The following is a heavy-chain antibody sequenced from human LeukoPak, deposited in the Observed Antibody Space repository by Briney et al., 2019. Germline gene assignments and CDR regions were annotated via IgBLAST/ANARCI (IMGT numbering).Heavy chain of an antibody. CDR1: GYTFISYG. Sequence: ASVKVSCNASGYTFISYGISWVRQAPGQGLEWMGWISAYNGNTNYAQKLQGRVTMTTDTSTSTAYLELRSLRSDDTAVYYCARHVLLWFGELLRSLDYWGQGTLVTVSS. CDR2: ISAYNGNT. J-gene: IGHJ4*02. CDR3: ARHVLLWFGELLRSLDY. D-gene: IGHD3-10*01. V-gene: IGHV1-18*01.